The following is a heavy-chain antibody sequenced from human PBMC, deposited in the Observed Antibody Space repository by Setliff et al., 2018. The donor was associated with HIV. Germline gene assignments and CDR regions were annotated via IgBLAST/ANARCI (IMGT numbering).Heavy chain of an antibody. Sequence: SETLSLTCAVSGYSIRDNFFWGWVRQPPGKGLEWIGSIFYTGTTYYNPSLKSRVTLSLDTSKNQFSLKLKSVTAADTAIYFCARGKGGLVGPAEFDYWGPGTLVTVSS. CDR1: GYSIRDNFF. CDR2: IFYTGTT. CDR3: ARGKGGLVGPAEFDY. D-gene: IGHD1-26*01. J-gene: IGHJ4*02. V-gene: IGHV4-38-2*01.